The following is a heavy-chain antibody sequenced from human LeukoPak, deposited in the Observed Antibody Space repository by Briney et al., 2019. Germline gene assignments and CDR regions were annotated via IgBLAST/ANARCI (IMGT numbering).Heavy chain of an antibody. CDR3: ARGLTTVTSLASY. Sequence: GGSLRLSCAASGFTFSDYYMNWIRQAPGEGLEWVSYISGSGSGANYADSVKGRFTISRDNAKNSLYLQMNSLGAEDTAMYYCARGLTTVTSLASYWGQGTLVTVFS. J-gene: IGHJ4*02. D-gene: IGHD4-17*01. CDR2: ISGSGSGA. V-gene: IGHV3-11*03. CDR1: GFTFSDYY.